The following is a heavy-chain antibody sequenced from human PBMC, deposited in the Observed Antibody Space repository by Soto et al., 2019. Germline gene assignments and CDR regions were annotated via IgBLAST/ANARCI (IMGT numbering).Heavy chain of an antibody. CDR2: ISYDGTNR. V-gene: IGHV3-30-3*01. Sequence: QVHLVESGGGVVQPGRSLRLSCVASGLTFSNYAMHWVRQAPGKGLEWVAFISYDGTNRCYPDSVKGRFTISRDNYKNTLELQMNSLKSEDTAVYYCARESSSTVTTGGGGSAKDYWGQGTLVTVSS. D-gene: IGHD4-17*01. CDR1: GLTFSNYA. CDR3: ARESSSTVTTGGGGSAKDY. J-gene: IGHJ4*02.